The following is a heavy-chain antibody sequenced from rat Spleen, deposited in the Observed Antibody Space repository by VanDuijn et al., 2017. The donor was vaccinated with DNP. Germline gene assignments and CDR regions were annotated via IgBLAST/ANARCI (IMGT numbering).Heavy chain of an antibody. Sequence: EIQLQESGPGLVRPSQSLSLSCSVTGSSITSNYWAWIRKLPGNKMEWIGHISYSGRTTYNPSLKSRISITRDTWKNQFFLQVNSVTTEDTATYYCARGATGDYWGQGVMVTVSS. CDR2: ISYSGRT. CDR1: GSSITSNY. J-gene: IGHJ2*01. V-gene: IGHV3-1*01. CDR3: ARGATGDY. D-gene: IGHD1-11*01.